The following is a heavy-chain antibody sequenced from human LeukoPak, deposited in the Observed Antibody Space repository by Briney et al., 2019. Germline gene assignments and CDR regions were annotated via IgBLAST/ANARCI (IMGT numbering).Heavy chain of an antibody. J-gene: IGHJ4*02. CDR3: ARGHWEGSGSYYHDQDS. Sequence: GASVKVSCKASGYTFTTYGITWVRQAPGQGLEWMGWISAYNGNTNYAQKLQGRVTMTTDTSTSTAYMELRSLRSDDTAVYYCARGHWEGSGSYYHDQDSRGQGTLVTVSS. CDR2: ISAYNGNT. D-gene: IGHD3-10*01. V-gene: IGHV1-18*01. CDR1: GYTFTTYG.